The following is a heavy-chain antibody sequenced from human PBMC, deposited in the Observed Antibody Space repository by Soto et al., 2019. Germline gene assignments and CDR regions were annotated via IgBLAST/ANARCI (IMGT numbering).Heavy chain of an antibody. CDR2: ISGTAYSK. CDR1: GFGFDKYS. CDR3: ANSWGDTWQQSAFDF. D-gene: IGHD2-21*01. J-gene: IGHJ3*01. Sequence: EVRLLESGGGLVQPGGSLRLSCAASGFGFDKYSMSWVRQAPGKGLEWVSGISGTAYSKHYAHSVKGQFTISRDNFENTLYLQMNSLRVEDTAVYYCANSWGDTWQQSAFDFWGQGTMVTVSS. V-gene: IGHV3-23*01.